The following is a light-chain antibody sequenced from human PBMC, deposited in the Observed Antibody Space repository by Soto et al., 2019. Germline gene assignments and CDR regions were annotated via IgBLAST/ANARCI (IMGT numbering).Light chain of an antibody. CDR2: DVN. CDR3: CSYAGTTHV. V-gene: IGLV2-11*01. J-gene: IGLJ1*01. Sequence: QSALTQPASVSGSPGQSVTISCTGSSSDIGGYKYVSWYQQLPGKAPKLMIYDVNKRPSGVPDRFSGSNSGNTASLTISGLQAEDEADYYCCSYAGTTHVFGIGTKLT. CDR1: SSDIGGYKY.